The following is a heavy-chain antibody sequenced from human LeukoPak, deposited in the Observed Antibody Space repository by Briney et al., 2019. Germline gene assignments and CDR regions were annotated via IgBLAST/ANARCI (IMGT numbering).Heavy chain of an antibody. V-gene: IGHV4-59*01. CDR2: IYYSGST. J-gene: IGHJ3*02. Sequence: SETLSLTCTVSGGSISSYYWSWIRQPPGKGLEWIGYIYYSGSTNYNPSLKGRVTISVDTSKNQFSLKLSSVTAADTAVYYCAKLMTHRSQDAFDIWGQGTMVTVSS. D-gene: IGHD2-8*01. CDR3: AKLMTHRSQDAFDI. CDR1: GGSISSYY.